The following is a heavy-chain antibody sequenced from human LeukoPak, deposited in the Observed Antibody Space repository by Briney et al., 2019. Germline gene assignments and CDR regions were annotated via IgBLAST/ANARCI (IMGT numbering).Heavy chain of an antibody. CDR2: INHSGST. J-gene: IGHJ5*02. D-gene: IGHD2-15*01. CDR3: ASRYCSGGSCFGDWFDP. Sequence: SETLSLTCAVYGGSFSGYYWSWIRQPPGKGLEWIGEINHSGSTNYNPSLKSRVTISVDTSKNQFSLKLSSVTAADTAVYYCASRYCSGGSCFGDWFDPRGQGTLVTVSS. CDR1: GGSFSGYY. V-gene: IGHV4-34*01.